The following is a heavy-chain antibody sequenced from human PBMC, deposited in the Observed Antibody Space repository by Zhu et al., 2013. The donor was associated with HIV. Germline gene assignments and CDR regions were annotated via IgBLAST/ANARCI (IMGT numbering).Heavy chain of an antibody. CDR1: GYGFSGFY. CDR2: MNPHSGHS. CDR3: ARTLVVAVAGSLGY. Sequence: QVQLVQSGAEVKKPGASVKVSCQTSGYGFSGFYLHWVRQVSGQAPQWMGWMNPHSGHSGCAQKFQGRVSLTMNTSISTVYMELSSLSSEDTAVYYCARTLVVAVAGSLGYWGQGTLVTVSS. D-gene: IGHD6-19*01. J-gene: IGHJ4*02. V-gene: IGHV1-8*02.